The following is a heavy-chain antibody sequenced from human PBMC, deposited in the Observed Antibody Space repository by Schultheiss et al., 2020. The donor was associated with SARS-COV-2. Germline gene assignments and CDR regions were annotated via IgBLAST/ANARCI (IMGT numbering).Heavy chain of an antibody. V-gene: IGHV4-31*03. CDR2: IYYSGST. J-gene: IGHJ6*02. D-gene: IGHD6-13*01. CDR1: GVSISSGGYY. CDR3: ARVGLIAAAGTIYYYYGMDV. Sequence: LRLSCTVSGVSISSGGYYWSWIRQHPGKGLEWIGYIYYSGSTYYNPSLKSRVTISVDTSKNQFSLKLSSVTAADTAVYYCARVGLIAAAGTIYYYYGMDVWGQGTTVTVSS.